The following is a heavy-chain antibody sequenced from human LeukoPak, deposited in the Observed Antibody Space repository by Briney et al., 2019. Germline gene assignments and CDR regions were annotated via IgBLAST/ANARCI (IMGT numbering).Heavy chain of an antibody. Sequence: ASVKVSCKAYGYTFTDYYLHWVRRAPGQGLEWMGRINPNSGATSYAQKFQGRVTMTRDTSISTAYMELSRLRSDDTAVYYCARDLGVITNYWGQGTLVTVSS. CDR3: ARDLGVITNY. CDR2: INPNSGAT. D-gene: IGHD2-21*01. CDR1: GYTFTDYY. V-gene: IGHV1-2*06. J-gene: IGHJ4*02.